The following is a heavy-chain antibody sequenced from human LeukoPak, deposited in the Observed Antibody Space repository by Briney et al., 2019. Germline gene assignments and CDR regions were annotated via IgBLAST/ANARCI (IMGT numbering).Heavy chain of an antibody. Sequence: PSETLSLTCTVSGGSISSYYWNWIRQPPGKGLEWIGYIYYSWSTNYNPSLKSRVTISVDTSKNQLSLKLSSVTAADTAVYYCARDRWFGELLSNYFDYWGQGTLVTVSS. J-gene: IGHJ4*02. V-gene: IGHV4-59*12. CDR1: GGSISSYY. D-gene: IGHD3-10*01. CDR2: IYYSWST. CDR3: ARDRWFGELLSNYFDY.